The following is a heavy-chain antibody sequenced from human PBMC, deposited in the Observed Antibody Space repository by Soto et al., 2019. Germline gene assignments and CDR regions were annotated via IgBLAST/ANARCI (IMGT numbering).Heavy chain of an antibody. CDR1: GFTFSSYS. CDR3: ARGPYYYDSSGYYFDADFDY. D-gene: IGHD3-22*01. Sequence: GGSLRLSCAAPGFTFSSYSMNWVRQAPGKGLEWVSSISSSSSYIYYADSVKGRFTISRDNAKNSLYLQINSLRPANTAVYYCARGPYYYDSSGYYFDADFDYWGQGTLVTVSS. CDR2: ISSSSSYI. J-gene: IGHJ4*02. V-gene: IGHV3-21*01.